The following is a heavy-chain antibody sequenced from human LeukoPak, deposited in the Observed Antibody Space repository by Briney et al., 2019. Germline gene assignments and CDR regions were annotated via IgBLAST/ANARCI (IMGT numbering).Heavy chain of an antibody. D-gene: IGHD6-6*01. CDR2: SYYSERT. CDR3: ARLAVAARCFDC. Sequence: SETLSLTCTVSGGSISSSSYYWGWLRQPTGRGLEWVGSSYYSERTYYSPALKTRVTISVDTSKNQFSLKLSSVTAADTAVYYCARLAVAARCFDCWGQGALVTVAS. J-gene: IGHJ4*02. CDR1: GGSISSSSYY. V-gene: IGHV4-39*01.